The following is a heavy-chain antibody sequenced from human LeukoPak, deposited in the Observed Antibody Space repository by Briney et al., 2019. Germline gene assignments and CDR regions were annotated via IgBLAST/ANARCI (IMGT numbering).Heavy chain of an antibody. CDR3: ARARSSYGYGDAFDI. J-gene: IGHJ3*02. CDR1: GFTFSNYW. V-gene: IGHV3-30*03. Sequence: GGSLRLSCAASGFTFSNYWMDWVRQAPGKGLEWVAVISYDGSSKYYADCVKGRFTISRDNAKNTGDVQMNSLRGEDRGVYYCARARSSYGYGDAFDIWGQGTMVTVSS. CDR2: ISYDGSSK. D-gene: IGHD5-18*01.